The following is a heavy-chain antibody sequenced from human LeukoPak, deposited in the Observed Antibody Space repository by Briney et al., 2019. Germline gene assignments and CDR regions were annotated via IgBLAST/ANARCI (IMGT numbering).Heavy chain of an antibody. CDR2: ISGSGDIT. CDR1: GFPFSSYA. Sequence: GGSLSLSCAASGFPFSSYAMSWVRQAPGKGLEWVSVISGSGDITYYADSVKGRFTISRDNSKNTLYLQMNSLRAEDTAVYYCAKRAGYYFDYWGQGTLVTVSS. J-gene: IGHJ4*02. V-gene: IGHV3-23*01. D-gene: IGHD4/OR15-4a*01. CDR3: AKRAGYYFDY.